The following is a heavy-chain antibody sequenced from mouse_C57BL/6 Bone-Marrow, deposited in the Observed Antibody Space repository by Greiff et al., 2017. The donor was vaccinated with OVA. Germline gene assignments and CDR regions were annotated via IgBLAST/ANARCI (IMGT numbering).Heavy chain of an antibody. D-gene: IGHD1-1*01. V-gene: IGHV3-6*01. CDR1: GYSITSGYY. CDR3: ARGEDYYGSSAWFAY. J-gene: IGHJ3*01. CDR2: ISYDGSN. Sequence: EVKLEESGPGLVKPSQSLSLTCSVTGYSITSGYYWNWIRQFPGNKLEWMGYISYDGSNNYNPSLKNRISITRDTSKNQFFLKLNSVTTEDTATYYCARGEDYYGSSAWFAYWGQGTLVTVSA.